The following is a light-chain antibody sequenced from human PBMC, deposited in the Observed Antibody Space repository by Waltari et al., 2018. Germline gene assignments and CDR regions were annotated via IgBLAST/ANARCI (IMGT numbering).Light chain of an antibody. Sequence: DIQMTHSPSSLSASVRDRVTITTLASQSISSYLNWYQQNPAKTSTRLIYAASCLQSGVPSRFSGSGSGTDFTLTISSLQPEDFATYYCQQSYSTLGTFGQGTKVEIK. J-gene: IGKJ1*01. CDR2: AAS. CDR1: QSISSY. CDR3: QQSYSTLGT. V-gene: IGKV1-39*01.